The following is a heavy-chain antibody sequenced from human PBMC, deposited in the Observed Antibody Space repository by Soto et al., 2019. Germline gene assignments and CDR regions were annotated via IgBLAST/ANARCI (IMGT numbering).Heavy chain of an antibody. CDR2: INTDGSST. D-gene: IGHD3-3*01. CDR1: GFSFSSKW. V-gene: IGHV3-74*01. Sequence: EVQLVESGGGLVQPGGSLRLSCAASGFSFSSKWMHWVRHAPGKGLVWDSRINTDGSSTSHADFVKGRFTISRDNAKNTLYLQMNSLRTEDTAVYYCAREDFGVFSVAYFDYWGQGTLVTVSS. J-gene: IGHJ4*02. CDR3: AREDFGVFSVAYFDY.